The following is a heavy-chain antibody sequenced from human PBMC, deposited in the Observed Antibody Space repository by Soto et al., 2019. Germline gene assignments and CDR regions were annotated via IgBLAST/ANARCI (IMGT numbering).Heavy chain of an antibody. CDR3: ARXSAYSSSGAYYYYGMDV. J-gene: IGHJ6*02. D-gene: IGHD6-6*01. Sequence: PGESLKISCKGSGYSFTSYWIGWVRQMPGKGLEWMGIIYPGDSDTRYSPSFQGQVTISADKSISTAYLQWSSLKASDTAMYYCARXSAYSSSGAYYYYGMDVWGQGTTVTVSS. V-gene: IGHV5-51*01. CDR1: GYSFTSYW. CDR2: IYPGDSDT.